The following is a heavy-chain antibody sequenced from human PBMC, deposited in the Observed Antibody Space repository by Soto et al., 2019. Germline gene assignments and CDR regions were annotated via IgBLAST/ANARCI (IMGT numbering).Heavy chain of an antibody. CDR2: IDHSGST. Sequence: SETLSLTCAVYGGSFSGYYWNWIRQAPGKGLEWIGEIDHSGSTKYNPSLKSRVTISVDTSKNQFSLNVSSVTAADTAVYYCARDLGLRSAGDLYYYYLDVWGKGTTVTVAS. CDR1: GGSFSGYY. J-gene: IGHJ6*03. D-gene: IGHD5-12*01. V-gene: IGHV4-34*01. CDR3: ARDLGLRSAGDLYYYYLDV.